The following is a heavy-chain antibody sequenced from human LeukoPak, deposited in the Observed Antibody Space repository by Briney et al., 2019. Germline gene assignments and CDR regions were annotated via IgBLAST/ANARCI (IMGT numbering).Heavy chain of an antibody. D-gene: IGHD1-26*01. Sequence: ASVKVSCKASGYTFTGYYMHWVRQAPGQGLEWMGWINPNSGGTNYAQKFQGWVTMTRDTSISTAYMELSRLRSDDTAVYYCARDAEYSGGPDDHWYFDLWGRGTLVTVSS. V-gene: IGHV1-2*04. CDR3: ARDAEYSGGPDDHWYFDL. CDR1: GYTFTGYY. CDR2: INPNSGGT. J-gene: IGHJ2*01.